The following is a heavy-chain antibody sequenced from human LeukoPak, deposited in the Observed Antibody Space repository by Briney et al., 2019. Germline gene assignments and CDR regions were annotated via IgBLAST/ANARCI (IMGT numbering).Heavy chain of an antibody. CDR1: GFTFNGCW. CDR3: TSWGDTTAEYFQR. V-gene: IGHV3-7*01. Sequence: TGGSLRLSCVVSGFTFNGCWMNWVRQAPGKGLEWVAHINPDGRDTYYVDSVKGRFTISRDNAQNSMYLQMNSLRVEDTAVYYCTSWGDTTAEYFQRWGQGTLVTVSS. J-gene: IGHJ1*01. CDR2: INPDGRDT. D-gene: IGHD2-21*02.